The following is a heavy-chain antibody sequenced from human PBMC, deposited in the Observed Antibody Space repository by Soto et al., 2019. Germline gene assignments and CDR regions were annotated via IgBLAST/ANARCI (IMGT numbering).Heavy chain of an antibody. CDR3: AKIWGWTTYDY. J-gene: IGHJ4*02. CDR2: ISYDGSNK. CDR1: GFTFSSYG. V-gene: IGHV3-30*18. Sequence: TGGSLRLSCAASGFTFSSYGMHWVRQAPGKGLEWVAVISYDGSNKYYADSVKGRFTISRDNSKNTLYLQMNSLRAEDTAVYYCAKIWGWTTYDYWGQGTLVTVSS. D-gene: IGHD3-16*01.